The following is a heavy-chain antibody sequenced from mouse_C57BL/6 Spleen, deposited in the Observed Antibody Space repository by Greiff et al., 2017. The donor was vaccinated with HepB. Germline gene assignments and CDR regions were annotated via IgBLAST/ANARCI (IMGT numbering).Heavy chain of an antibody. V-gene: IGHV2-2*01. Sequence: QVQLQQSGPGLVQPSQSLSITCTVSGFSLTSYGVHWVRQSPGKGLEWLGVIWSGGSTDYNAAFISRLSISKDNSKSQVFFKMNSLQADDTAIYYCARNITGTAMDYWGQGTSVTVSS. CDR1: GFSLTSYG. D-gene: IGHD4-1*01. J-gene: IGHJ4*01. CDR3: ARNITGTAMDY. CDR2: IWSGGST.